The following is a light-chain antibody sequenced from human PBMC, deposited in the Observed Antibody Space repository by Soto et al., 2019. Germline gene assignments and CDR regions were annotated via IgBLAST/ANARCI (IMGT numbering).Light chain of an antibody. CDR2: GAS. CDR3: QQYNNWWT. J-gene: IGKJ1*01. Sequence: EIVMTQSPATLSVPPGERATVSCRASQSVNSNLAWYQQKPGQVPRLLIYGASTRATGIPVRFSGSGSGTEFTLTISSLQSEDFAVYYCQQYNNWWTFGQGTKVEIK. CDR1: QSVNSN. V-gene: IGKV3-15*01.